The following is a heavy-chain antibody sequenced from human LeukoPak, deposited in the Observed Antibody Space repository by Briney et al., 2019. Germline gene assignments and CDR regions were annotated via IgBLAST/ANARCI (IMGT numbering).Heavy chain of an antibody. D-gene: IGHD3-22*01. CDR2: ISSSGSYK. CDR3: ATTKGSSEMTSIDY. V-gene: IGHV3-21*04. J-gene: IGHJ4*02. CDR1: GFAFSSHS. Sequence: PGGSLRLSCAASGFAFSSHSMHWIRQAPGKGLEWVSSISSSGSYKYYADSLKGRSTISRDNADNSVFLQLNSLTVEDTAVYYCATTKGSSEMTSIDYWGQGTLVTVSS.